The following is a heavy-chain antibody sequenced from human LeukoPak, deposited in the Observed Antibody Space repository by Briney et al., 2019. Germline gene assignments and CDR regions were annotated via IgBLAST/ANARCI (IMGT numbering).Heavy chain of an antibody. D-gene: IGHD1-26*01. J-gene: IGHJ5*02. Sequence: GGSLRPSCAASGFTFNNYAMNWVRQAPGKGLEWVSALSGVSATIYYADSVKGRFTISRDNSKDTLYLQMNRLRAEDTAIYYCARDRRSIVGLSGWFDPWGQGTLVTVSS. V-gene: IGHV3-23*01. CDR3: ARDRRSIVGLSGWFDP. CDR1: GFTFNNYA. CDR2: LSGVSATI.